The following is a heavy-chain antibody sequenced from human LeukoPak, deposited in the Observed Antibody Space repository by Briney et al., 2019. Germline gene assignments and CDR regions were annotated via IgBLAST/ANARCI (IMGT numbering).Heavy chain of an antibody. D-gene: IGHD4-23*01. V-gene: IGHV3-7*01. J-gene: IGHJ4*02. CDR3: GRDKVCGGWTGSLFDY. Sequence: PAGSLRLSCTPSGFTFSSYRMSWLRPAPGKGLEWLAHTKEDGSQKNDVGSVKGRITISRDNAKNSLYLQMNSLTAEDTAVYYCGRDKVCGGWTGSLFDYWGQGSLVTVSS. CDR2: TKEDGSQK. CDR1: GFTFSSYR.